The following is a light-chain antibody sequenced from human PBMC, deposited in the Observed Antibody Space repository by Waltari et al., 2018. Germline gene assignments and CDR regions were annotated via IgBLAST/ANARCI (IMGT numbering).Light chain of an antibody. CDR3: HQYNKWPFT. J-gene: IGKJ3*01. Sequence: ELALTKSPITLPVSPGERATLSCRASQSVNRNLAWYQQKPGQAPRLLIYGASTRATDIPAGISGSGSGTEFTLTISSLQSEDFAVYYCHQYNKWPFTFGPGTKVDIK. CDR2: GAS. V-gene: IGKV3-15*01. CDR1: QSVNRN.